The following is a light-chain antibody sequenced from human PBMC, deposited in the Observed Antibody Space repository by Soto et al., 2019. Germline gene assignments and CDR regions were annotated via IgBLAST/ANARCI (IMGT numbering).Light chain of an antibody. CDR3: CSYAGSYTYVI. CDR2: EAN. V-gene: IGLV2-23*01. Sequence: QSVLTQPASVSGSPGQSITISCTGTSSDVGSYDLVSWYQQRPGEAPKVMIYEANRRTSGVSNRFSGSKSGNTASLTISGLQADDEADYFCCSYAGSYTYVIFGGGTKLTV. J-gene: IGLJ2*01. CDR1: SSDVGSYDL.